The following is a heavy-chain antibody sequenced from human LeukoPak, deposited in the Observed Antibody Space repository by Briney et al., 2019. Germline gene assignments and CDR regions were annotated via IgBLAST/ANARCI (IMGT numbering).Heavy chain of an antibody. V-gene: IGHV3-23*01. CDR1: GFTFSAYA. CDR2: IGGSGGST. CDR3: TRRTSVVPFDY. D-gene: IGHD2-2*01. J-gene: IGHJ4*02. Sequence: GGSLRLSCAASGFTFSAYAMSWVRQAPGKGLEWVSGIGGSGGSTYYADSVKGRLTISRDNSKNTLYLQMNSLRAEDTAVYYCTRRTSVVPFDYWGQGTLVTVSS.